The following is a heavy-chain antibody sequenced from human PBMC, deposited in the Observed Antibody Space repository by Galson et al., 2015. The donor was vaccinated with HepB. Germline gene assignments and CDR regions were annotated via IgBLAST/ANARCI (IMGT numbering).Heavy chain of an antibody. D-gene: IGHD3-3*02. CDR3: ARDLPTFEF. Sequence: SLRLSCAASGFTFSVYAMNWVRQALGKGLEWVSSISGSGNYIYHADSVKGRFTISRDNAKNSLYLQMNSLTAEDTAVYYCARDLPTFEFWGPGTQVTVSS. V-gene: IGHV3-21*01. CDR2: ISGSGNYI. CDR1: GFTFSVYA. J-gene: IGHJ4*02.